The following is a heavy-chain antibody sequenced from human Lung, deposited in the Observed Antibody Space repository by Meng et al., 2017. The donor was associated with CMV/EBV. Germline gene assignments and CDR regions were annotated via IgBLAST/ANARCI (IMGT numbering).Heavy chain of an antibody. J-gene: IGHJ6*01. CDR2: VSGYNDNT. CDR3: ARTHCSSTSCSPPYCYALDF. Sequence: ASVKVSCKASGYTFTNYVINWVRQAPGQGLEWMGWVSGYNDNTKYAQKLQDRVTMTTDISTSTAYKELRILRSDDTAIYYWARTHCSSTSCSPPYCYALDFLGQGTTVTVSS. CDR1: GYTFTNYV. V-gene: IGHV1-18*01. D-gene: IGHD2-2*01.